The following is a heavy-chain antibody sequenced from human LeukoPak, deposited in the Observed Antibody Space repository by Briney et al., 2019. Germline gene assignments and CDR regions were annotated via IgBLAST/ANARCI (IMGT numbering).Heavy chain of an antibody. CDR3: ARGIRGVMASVDV. CDR2: IKEDGSER. CDR1: GFTFSNYW. D-gene: IGHD3-10*01. V-gene: IGHV3-7*01. Sequence: GGSLRLSCAASGFTFSNYWMDWVRQAPGKGLEWVANIKEDGSERYYVDSVKGRFTISRDNAKNSLYLQMDSLRAEDTAVYYCARGIRGVMASVDVWGQGTTVTVSS. J-gene: IGHJ6*02.